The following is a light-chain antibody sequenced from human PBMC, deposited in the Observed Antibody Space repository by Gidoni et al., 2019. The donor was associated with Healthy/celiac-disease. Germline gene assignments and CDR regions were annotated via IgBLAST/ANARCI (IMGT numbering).Light chain of an antibody. V-gene: IGLV1-40*01. CDR3: QSYDNSLSTYV. CDR2: GNT. CDR1: RANIGAGYD. J-gene: IGLJ1*01. Sequence: QSVLTQPPSVSGAPGQRVTISCAGRRANIGAGYDVHWYQQLPGTAPKLLFYGNTNRPSGVPDRFSGPKSGTSASLALTGLQAEDEAAYYCQSYDNSLSTYVFGAGTRVTVL.